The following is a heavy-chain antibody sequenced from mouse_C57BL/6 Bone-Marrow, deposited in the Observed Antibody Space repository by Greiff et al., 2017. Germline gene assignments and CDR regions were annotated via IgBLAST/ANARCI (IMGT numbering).Heavy chain of an antibody. J-gene: IGHJ2*01. Sequence: QVQLKEPGAELVKPGASVKLSCKASGYTFTSYWMQWVKQRPGQGLEWIGEIDPSDSYTNYNQKFKGKATLTVDPSSSTAYMQLSSLTSEDSAVXYCARWLLPSYYFDYWGQGTTLTVSS. D-gene: IGHD2-3*01. V-gene: IGHV1-50*01. CDR3: ARWLLPSYYFDY. CDR1: GYTFTSYW. CDR2: IDPSDSYT.